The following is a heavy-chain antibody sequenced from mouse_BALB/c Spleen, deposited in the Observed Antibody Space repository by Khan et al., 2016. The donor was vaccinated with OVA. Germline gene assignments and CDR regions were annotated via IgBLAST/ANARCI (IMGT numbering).Heavy chain of an antibody. V-gene: IGHV5-9-3*01. CDR1: GFTFSDYA. Sequence: EVQLVESGGGLVKPGGSLKLSCAASGFTFSDYAMSWVRQTPEKRLEWVATVSTGGTYTYFPDSVKGRFTISRDNAKNTLYLQMNSLKSEGSAMYYCSRPPFTTAWYFDVWGAGTTVTVSS. D-gene: IGHD1-2*01. J-gene: IGHJ1*01. CDR3: SRPPFTTAWYFDV. CDR2: VSTGGTYT.